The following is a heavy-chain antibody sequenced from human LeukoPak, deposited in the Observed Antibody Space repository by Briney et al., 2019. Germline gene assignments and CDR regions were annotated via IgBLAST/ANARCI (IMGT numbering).Heavy chain of an antibody. CDR3: ARVRQYSSSWLPYYYYMDV. CDR1: GGTFSSYA. D-gene: IGHD6-13*01. Sequence: ASVKVSCKASGGTFSSYAISWVRQAPGQGLEWMGGIIPIFGTANYAQKFQGRVTITTDESTSTAYMELSSLRSEDTAVYYRARVRQYSSSWLPYYYYMDVWGKGTTVTVSS. V-gene: IGHV1-69*05. J-gene: IGHJ6*03. CDR2: IIPIFGTA.